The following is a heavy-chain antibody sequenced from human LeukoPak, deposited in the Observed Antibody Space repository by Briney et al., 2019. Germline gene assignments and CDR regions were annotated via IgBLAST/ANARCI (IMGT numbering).Heavy chain of an antibody. J-gene: IGHJ4*02. CDR1: GYTFTSNG. Sequence: ASVKVSCKASGYTFTSNGISWVRQAPGQGLEWMGWISAYNGHTNYAQKLQGRVTMTTDTSTSTAYMELRSLRSDDTAVYYCASDHLSIEATGTRYWGQGTLVTVSS. CDR3: ASDHLSIEATGTRY. V-gene: IGHV1-18*01. D-gene: IGHD6-13*01. CDR2: ISAYNGHT.